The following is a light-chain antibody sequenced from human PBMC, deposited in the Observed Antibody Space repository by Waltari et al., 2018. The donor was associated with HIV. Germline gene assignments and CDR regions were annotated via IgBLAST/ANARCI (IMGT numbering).Light chain of an antibody. CDR1: NSYIEYNH. V-gene: IGLV1-44*01. Sequence: QYVLAQPPSASGTPGQRVAISCSGSNSYIEYNHINWYQQFPGAAPRLLIYANSQRPSGVPDRFSASKSGTSASLAITGLQTEDEAHYYCATWDDNLRGLLFGGGTKVTVL. CDR3: ATWDDNLRGLL. J-gene: IGLJ3*02. CDR2: ANS.